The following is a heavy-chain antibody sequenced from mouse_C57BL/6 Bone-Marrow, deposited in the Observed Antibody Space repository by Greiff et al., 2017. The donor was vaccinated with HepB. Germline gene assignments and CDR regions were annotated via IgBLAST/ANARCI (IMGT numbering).Heavy chain of an antibody. D-gene: IGHD1-1*01. Sequence: EVKLQESGPVLVKPGASVKMSCKASGYTFTDYYMNWVKQSHGKSLEWIGVINPYNGGTSYNQKFKGKATLTVDKSSSTAYMELNSLTSEDSAVYYCARSNYYGSSYDYFDYWGQGTTLTVSS. V-gene: IGHV1-19*01. CDR1: GYTFTDYY. J-gene: IGHJ2*01. CDR2: INPYNGGT. CDR3: ARSNYYGSSYDYFDY.